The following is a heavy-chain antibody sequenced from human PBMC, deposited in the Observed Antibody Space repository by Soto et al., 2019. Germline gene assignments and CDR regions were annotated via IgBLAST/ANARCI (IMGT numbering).Heavy chain of an antibody. D-gene: IGHD1-26*01. V-gene: IGHV6-1*01. CDR2: TYYRSKWYY. CDR3: ARGEQYSGRIFDY. CDR1: GDSVSSNRAG. J-gene: IGHJ4*01. Sequence: PSQTLSLPCDITGDSVSSNRAGWSWVRQSPSRGLDWLGRTYYRSKWYYEYAVSVRGRITINPGTSKNQYSLQLNSVTHEDTAVYFCARGEQYSGRIFDYWGQGTLVTVSS.